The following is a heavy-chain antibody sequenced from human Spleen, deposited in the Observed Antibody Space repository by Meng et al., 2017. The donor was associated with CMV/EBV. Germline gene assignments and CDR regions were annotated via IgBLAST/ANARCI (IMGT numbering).Heavy chain of an antibody. D-gene: IGHD3-3*01. V-gene: IGHV4-59*12. CDR2: IYYSGST. CDR3: ARDTYDFWSGYSNGLDV. CDR1: GGSISSYY. Sequence: GSLRLSCTVSGGSISSYYWSWIRQPPGKGLEWIGYIYYSGSTNYNPSLKSRVTISVDTSKNQFSLKLSSVTAADTAVYYCARDTYDFWSGYSNGLDVWGQGTTVTVSS. J-gene: IGHJ6*02.